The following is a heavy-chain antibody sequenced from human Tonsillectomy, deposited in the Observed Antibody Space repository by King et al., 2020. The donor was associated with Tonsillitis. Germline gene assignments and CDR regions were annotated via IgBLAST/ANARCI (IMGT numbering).Heavy chain of an antibody. J-gene: IGHJ6*03. CDR1: GGTFSGYG. V-gene: IGHV1-69*06. Sequence: QLVQSGAEVKTPGSSVKVSCKASGGTFSGYGISWVRQAPGQGLEWMGGIIPLFGTTYFTQKFQGRVTITADKSTSTAYMELSSLTSEDTAVYYCAAGYYESSGFSFYYNFYIDVWGKGATVTVSS. CDR3: AAGYYESSGFSFYYNFYIDV. D-gene: IGHD3-22*01. CDR2: IIPLFGTT.